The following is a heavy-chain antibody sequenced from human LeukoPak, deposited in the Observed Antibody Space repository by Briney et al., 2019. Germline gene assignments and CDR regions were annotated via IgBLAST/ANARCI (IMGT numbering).Heavy chain of an antibody. J-gene: IGHJ4*02. V-gene: IGHV1-2*04. CDR3: ARGRGAYDEYEGDY. CDR1: GYTFTGYY. D-gene: IGHD4-17*01. CDR2: INPNSGGT. Sequence: ASVKVSCKASGYTFTGYYMHWVRQAPGQGLEWMGWINPNSGGTNYAQKFQGWVTMTRDTSISTAYMELSRLRSDDTAVYYCARGRGAYDEYEGDYWGQGTLVTVSS.